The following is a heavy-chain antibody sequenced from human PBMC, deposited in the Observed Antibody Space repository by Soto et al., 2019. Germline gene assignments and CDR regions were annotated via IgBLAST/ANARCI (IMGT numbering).Heavy chain of an antibody. J-gene: IGHJ4*02. CDR3: ARDTIFGVVIDFDY. Sequence: ASVKVSCKASGYTFTSYAMNWVRQAPGQGLEWMGWINTNTGNPTYVQGFTGRFVFSLDTSVSTAYLQISSLKAEDTAVYYCARDTIFGVVIDFDYWGQGTLVTVSS. CDR1: GYTFTSYA. D-gene: IGHD3-3*01. V-gene: IGHV7-4-1*02. CDR2: INTNTGNP.